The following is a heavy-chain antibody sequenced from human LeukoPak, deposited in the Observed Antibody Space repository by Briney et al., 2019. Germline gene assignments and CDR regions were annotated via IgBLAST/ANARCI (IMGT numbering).Heavy chain of an antibody. CDR2: ISSSSSTI. Sequence: GGSLRLSCAASGFTFSSYAMNWVRQAPGKGLEWVSYISSSSSTIYYADSVEGRFTISRDNAKNSLYLQMNSLRAEDTAVYYCARFSSGWQYAFDIWGQGTMVTVSS. CDR1: GFTFSSYA. J-gene: IGHJ3*02. V-gene: IGHV3-48*04. D-gene: IGHD6-19*01. CDR3: ARFSSGWQYAFDI.